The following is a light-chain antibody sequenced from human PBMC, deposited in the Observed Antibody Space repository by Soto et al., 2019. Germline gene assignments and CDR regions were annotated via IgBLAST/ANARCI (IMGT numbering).Light chain of an antibody. J-gene: IGKJ1*01. V-gene: IGKV1-39*01. CDR1: QSISSY. Sequence: IQMTQSPSSLSASVGDRVTISCRASQSISSYLSWYQHKPGKAPNLLIFAASTLQSGVPSRFSGSGAGTDFTLTISSLQFEDIATYYCQQSFRTPGTFGQGTMVEI. CDR2: AAS. CDR3: QQSFRTPGT.